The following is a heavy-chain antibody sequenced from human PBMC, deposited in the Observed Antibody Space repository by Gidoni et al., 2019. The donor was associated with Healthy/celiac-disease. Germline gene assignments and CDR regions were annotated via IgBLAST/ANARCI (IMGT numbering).Heavy chain of an antibody. J-gene: IGHJ4*02. CDR3: AKGSIVGATGTEDFDY. D-gene: IGHD1-26*01. V-gene: IGHV3-9*01. CDR2: ISWNSGSR. CDR1: GFTFAAYA. Sequence: EVQLVESGGGLVQPGRSLRLSCAASGFTFAAYARHGVRQAPGKGLEWVSGISWNSGSRGYADAVKGRFTISRDNAKNSLYLQMNSLRAEDTALYYCAKGSIVGATGTEDFDYWGQGTLVTVSS.